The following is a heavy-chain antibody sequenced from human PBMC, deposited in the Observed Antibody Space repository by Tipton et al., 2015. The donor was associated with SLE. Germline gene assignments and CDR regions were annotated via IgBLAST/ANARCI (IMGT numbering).Heavy chain of an antibody. CDR1: GGSISSYY. D-gene: IGHD3-9*01. V-gene: IGHV4-59*01. Sequence: TLSLTCTVSGGSISSYYWSWMRQPPGKGLEWIGYIYYSGSTNYNPSLKSRVTISVDTSKNQFSLKLSSVTTADTAVYYCARVVRYFDWPYAFDIWGQGTMVTVSS. CDR3: ARVVRYFDWPYAFDI. CDR2: IYYSGST. J-gene: IGHJ3*02.